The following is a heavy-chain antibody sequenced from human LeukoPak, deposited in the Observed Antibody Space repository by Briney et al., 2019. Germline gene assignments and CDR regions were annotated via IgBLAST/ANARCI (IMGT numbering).Heavy chain of an antibody. CDR2: ISYDGSNK. CDR3: ASSMVRGVIFFDY. J-gene: IGHJ4*02. CDR1: GFTFSSYA. Sequence: GGSLRLSCAASGFTFSSYATHWVRQAPGKGLEWVAVISYDGSNKYYADSVKGRFTISRDNSKNTLYLQMNSLRAEDTAVYYCASSMVRGVIFFDYWGQGTLVTVSS. D-gene: IGHD3-10*01. V-gene: IGHV3-30-3*01.